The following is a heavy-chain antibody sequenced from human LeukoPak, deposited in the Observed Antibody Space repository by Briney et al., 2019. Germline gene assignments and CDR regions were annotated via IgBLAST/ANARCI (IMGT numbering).Heavy chain of an antibody. CDR1: GGSISSSSYY. D-gene: IGHD3-10*01. V-gene: IGHV4-39*07. CDR2: IYYSGST. CDR3: ARVYAGRFGELFLHWFDP. Sequence: SETLSLTCTVSGGSISSSSYYWGWIRQPPGKGLEWIGSIYYSGSTYYNPSLKSRVTISVDTSKNQFSLKLSSVTAADTAVYYCARVYAGRFGELFLHWFDPWGQGTLVTVSS. J-gene: IGHJ5*02.